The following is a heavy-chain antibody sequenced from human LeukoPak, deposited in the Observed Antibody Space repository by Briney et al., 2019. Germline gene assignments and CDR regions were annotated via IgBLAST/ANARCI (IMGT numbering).Heavy chain of an antibody. CDR3: AREIGPIDH. J-gene: IGHJ4*02. CDR2: ISSGSTTI. V-gene: IGHV3-48*04. CDR1: EFVFSSYS. Sequence: GGSLRLSCAASEFVFSSYSMNWVRQAPGKGLEWVAYISSGSTTIYYADSVKGRFTISRDNARNSLYLQMDSLRAEDTAVYYCAREIGPIDHWGQGTLVTVSS.